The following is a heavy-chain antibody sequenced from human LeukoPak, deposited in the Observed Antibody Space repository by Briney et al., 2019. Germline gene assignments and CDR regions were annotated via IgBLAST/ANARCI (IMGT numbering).Heavy chain of an antibody. J-gene: IGHJ1*01. D-gene: IGHD6-13*01. CDR3: ARDLGAAAGTTYFQH. CDR1: GYTFTGYY. Sequence: ASVKVSCKASGYTFTGYYMHWVRQAPGQGLEWMGWINPNSGGTNYAQKFQGRVTMTRDTSISTAYMELSRLRSDDTAVYYCARDLGAAAGTTYFQHWGQGTLVTVSS. V-gene: IGHV1-2*02. CDR2: INPNSGGT.